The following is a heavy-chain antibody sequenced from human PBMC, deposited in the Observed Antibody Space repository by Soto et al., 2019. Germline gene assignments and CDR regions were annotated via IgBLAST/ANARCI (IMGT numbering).Heavy chain of an antibody. CDR2: INHSGST. V-gene: IGHV4-34*01. CDR1: GGCFSGYY. Sequence: WENLSLTSAVYGGCFSGYYWSWIRFSSGKELEWIGEINHSGSTNYNPSLKSRVTISVDTSKNQFSLKLSSVTAADTAVYYCARVGSYCSGGTSGDCHGYHYYYMDVWGKGTTVIVS. CDR3: ARVGSYCSGGTSGDCHGYHYYYMDV. J-gene: IGHJ6*03. D-gene: IGHD2-15*01.